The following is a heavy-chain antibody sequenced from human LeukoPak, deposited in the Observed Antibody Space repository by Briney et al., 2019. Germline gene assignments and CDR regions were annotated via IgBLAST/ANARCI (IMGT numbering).Heavy chain of an antibody. D-gene: IGHD1-1*01. V-gene: IGHV3-21*01. CDR1: GFIFSTYT. CDR3: ARVGSTGNTVDGFDL. CDR2: ITSSSSYR. J-gene: IGHJ3*01. Sequence: GGSLRLSCAASGFIFSTYTMNWVRHAPGKGLEWVSCITSSSSYRYYADSVTGRFTISRDNAKNSLYLQMNSLRAEDTAVYYCARVGSTGNTVDGFDLWGQGTRVSVFS.